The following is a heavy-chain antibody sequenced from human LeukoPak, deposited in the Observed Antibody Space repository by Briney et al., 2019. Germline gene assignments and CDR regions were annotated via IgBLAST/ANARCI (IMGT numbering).Heavy chain of an antibody. CDR1: GGSISSGSYY. V-gene: IGHV4-61*02. CDR3: ARGITIFGVGNWFDP. CDR2: IYTSGST. D-gene: IGHD3-3*01. J-gene: IGHJ5*02. Sequence: SETLSLTCTVSGGSISSGSYYWSWIRQPAGKGLGWIGRIYTSGSTNYNPSLKSRVTISVDTSKNQFSLKLSSVTAADTAVYYCARGITIFGVGNWFDPWGQGTLVTVSS.